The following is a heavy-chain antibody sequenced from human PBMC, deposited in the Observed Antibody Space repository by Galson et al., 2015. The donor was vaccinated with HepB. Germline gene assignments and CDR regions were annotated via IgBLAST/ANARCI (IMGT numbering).Heavy chain of an antibody. CDR1: GFTFSSYG. D-gene: IGHD1-26*01. CDR2: IWYDGSNK. CDR3: AKDRASGSYPDY. Sequence: SLRLSCAASGFTFSSYGMHWVRQAPGKGLEWVAVIWYDGSNKYYADSVKGRFTISRDNSKNTLYLQMNSLRAEDTAVYYCAKDRASGSYPDYWGQGTLVTVSS. V-gene: IGHV3-33*06. J-gene: IGHJ4*02.